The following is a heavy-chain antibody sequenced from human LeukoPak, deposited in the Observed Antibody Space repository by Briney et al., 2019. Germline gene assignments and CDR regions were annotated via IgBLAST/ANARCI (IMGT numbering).Heavy chain of an antibody. J-gene: IGHJ3*02. D-gene: IGHD2-21*01. V-gene: IGHV1-2*02. Sequence: ASVKVSCKASGYTFTGYYMHWVRQAPGQGLEWMGWINPNSGGTNYAQKFQGRVTMTRDTSINTAYMELSRLRSDDTAVYYCARPRDLLDAFDIWGQGTMVTVSS. CDR1: GYTFTGYY. CDR3: ARPRDLLDAFDI. CDR2: INPNSGGT.